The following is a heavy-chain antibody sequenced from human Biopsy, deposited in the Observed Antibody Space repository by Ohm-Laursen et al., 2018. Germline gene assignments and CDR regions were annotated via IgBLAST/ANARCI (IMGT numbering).Heavy chain of an antibody. Sequence: PSETLSLTRTVSGGSISSDYWSWIRQTPGKGLEWIGYIYYSGSTNYNPSLKSQVTISVDTSKNQFSLRLSSVTAEDTAVYYCARDDAVTVIRGLYYWGQGALVTVSS. V-gene: IGHV4-59*01. J-gene: IGHJ4*02. CDR2: IYYSGST. D-gene: IGHD2-21*02. CDR1: GGSISSDY. CDR3: ARDDAVTVIRGLYY.